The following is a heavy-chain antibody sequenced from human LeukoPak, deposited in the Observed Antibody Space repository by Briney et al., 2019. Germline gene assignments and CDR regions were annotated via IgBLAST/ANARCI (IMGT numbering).Heavy chain of an antibody. Sequence: GGSLRLSCAASGFTFSNYGMHWVRQAPGKGLEWVAVISKDGSNKYYADSVKGRFTISRDNFRNTLHLQVNSLRAEDTAVYYCAREGTFPSFDIWGQGTMVTVSS. J-gene: IGHJ3*02. CDR3: AREGTFPSFDI. CDR1: GFTFSNYG. CDR2: ISKDGSNK. V-gene: IGHV3-30*19.